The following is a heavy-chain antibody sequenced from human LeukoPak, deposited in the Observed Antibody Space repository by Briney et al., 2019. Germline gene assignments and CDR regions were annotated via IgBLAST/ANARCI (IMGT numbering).Heavy chain of an antibody. Sequence: SETLSLTCNVSGYSISARYCWGWMRQPPGKGLEWIGCFYHSGTTYRNLALKSRDTISADTSTNQVSLKLTSVSAADTAVYYCARFRRGDFAIDFWGQGTLVSASP. J-gene: IGHJ4*02. D-gene: IGHD3-3*01. CDR3: ARFRRGDFAIDF. CDR1: GYSISARYC. CDR2: FYHSGTT. V-gene: IGHV4-38-2*02.